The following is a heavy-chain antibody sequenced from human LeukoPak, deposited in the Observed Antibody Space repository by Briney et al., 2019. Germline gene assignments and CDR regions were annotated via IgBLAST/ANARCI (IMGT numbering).Heavy chain of an antibody. D-gene: IGHD6-19*01. CDR1: GFTFSSYA. CDR2: ISYDGSNK. CDR3: ARDRPDRIAVAARRLDY. V-gene: IGHV3-30-3*01. Sequence: GGSLRLSCAASGFTFSSYAMHWVRQAPGKGLEWVAVISYDGSNKYYADSVKGRLTISRVNSKNTLYLQMNSLRAEDTAVYYCARDRPDRIAVAARRLDYWGQGTLVTVSS. J-gene: IGHJ4*02.